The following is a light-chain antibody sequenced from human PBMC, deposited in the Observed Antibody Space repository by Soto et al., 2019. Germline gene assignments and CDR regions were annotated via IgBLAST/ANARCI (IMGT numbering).Light chain of an antibody. V-gene: IGKV1-33*01. Sequence: DIQMTQSPSSLSASVGDRITITCQASQDISKYLNWYQHKPGKAPKLLIYDASNFETGVPSRFSGSGSGTEFTFTISSLQPEDIATYYCQQTDSTPLTFGGGTKVDIK. CDR1: QDISKY. CDR2: DAS. J-gene: IGKJ4*01. CDR3: QQTDSTPLT.